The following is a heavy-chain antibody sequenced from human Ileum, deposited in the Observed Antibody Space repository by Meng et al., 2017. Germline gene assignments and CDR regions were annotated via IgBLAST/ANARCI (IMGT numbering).Heavy chain of an antibody. V-gene: IGHV3-15*01. CDR2: IKSKTDGGTT. CDR3: TTLPVMGASREYYYYGMDV. J-gene: IGHJ6*02. CDR1: GFTFSNAW. Sequence: GESLKISCAASGFTFSNAWMSWVRQAPGKGLEWVGRIKSKTDGGTTDYAAPVKGRFTISRDDSKNTLYLQMNSLKTEDTAVYYCTTLPVMGASREYYYYGMDVWGQGTTVTVSS. D-gene: IGHD1-26*01.